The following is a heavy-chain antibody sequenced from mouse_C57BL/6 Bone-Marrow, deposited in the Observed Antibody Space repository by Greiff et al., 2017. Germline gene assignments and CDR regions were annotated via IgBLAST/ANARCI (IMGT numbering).Heavy chain of an antibody. CDR1: GYTFTSYW. V-gene: IGHV1-64*01. CDR2: IHPNSGST. CDR3: ARWRLRRFDY. D-gene: IGHD2-4*01. Sequence: VQLQQPGAELVKPGASVKLSCKASGYTFTSYWMHWVKQRPGQGLEWIGMIHPNSGSTNYNEKFKSKATLTVDKSSSPAYMQLSSLTSEDSAVYYCARWRLRRFDYWGQGTTLTVSS. J-gene: IGHJ2*01.